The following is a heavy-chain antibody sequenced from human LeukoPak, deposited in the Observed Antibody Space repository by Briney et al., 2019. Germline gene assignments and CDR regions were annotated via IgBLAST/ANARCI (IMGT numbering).Heavy chain of an antibody. V-gene: IGHV3-74*01. CDR2: INTDGSTT. CDR1: GFTFSSYW. Sequence: GGSLRLSCAASGFTFSSYWMHWVRQAPGKGLVWVSRINTDGSTTSYADSVKGRFTISRDNSKNNLFLQMNSLRAEDTALYYCARRVGGTPDYWGRGTLVTVSS. J-gene: IGHJ4*02. CDR3: ARRVGGTPDY. D-gene: IGHD6-19*01.